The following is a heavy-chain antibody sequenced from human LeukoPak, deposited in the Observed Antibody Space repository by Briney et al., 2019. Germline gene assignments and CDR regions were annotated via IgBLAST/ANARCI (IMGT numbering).Heavy chain of an antibody. CDR1: GFTFSSYA. Sequence: GGSLRLSCAASGFTFSSYAMRWVRQAPGKWLEWVAVISYDGSNKYYADSVKGRFTISRDNSKNTMYLQMNSLRAEDTAVYYCARDSIAVAGFDYWGQGTLVTVSS. V-gene: IGHV3-30-3*01. D-gene: IGHD6-19*01. CDR3: ARDSIAVAGFDY. CDR2: ISYDGSNK. J-gene: IGHJ4*02.